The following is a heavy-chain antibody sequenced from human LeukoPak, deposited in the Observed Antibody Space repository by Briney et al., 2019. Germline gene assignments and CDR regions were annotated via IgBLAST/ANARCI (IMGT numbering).Heavy chain of an antibody. CDR3: ARRYNWNDGPEFDY. V-gene: IGHV1-18*01. D-gene: IGHD1-20*01. Sequence: ASVKVSCKASGYTFTSYGISWVRQAPGQGLEWMGLISAYNGNTNYEKKLQGRVNMTTAKSTSTAYMELRSLRSDDTAVYYCARRYNWNDGPEFDYWGQGTLVTVSS. CDR2: ISAYNGNT. J-gene: IGHJ4*02. CDR1: GYTFTSYG.